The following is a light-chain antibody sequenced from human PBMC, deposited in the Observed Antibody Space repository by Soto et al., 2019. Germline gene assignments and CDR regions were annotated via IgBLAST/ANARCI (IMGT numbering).Light chain of an antibody. J-gene: IGKJ2*01. CDR1: QSVSRN. Sequence: EIVMTQSPATLSVSPGERATLSCRASQSVSRNFAWYQQRPGQAPRLLIYDASTRATGIQGRFSGSGSGTEFTINISSLQSEDFVVYYCQQYNKSPYTFGQGTKVEIK. CDR3: QQYNKSPYT. V-gene: IGKV3D-15*01. CDR2: DAS.